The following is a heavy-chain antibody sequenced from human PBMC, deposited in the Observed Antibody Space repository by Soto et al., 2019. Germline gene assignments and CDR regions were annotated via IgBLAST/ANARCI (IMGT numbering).Heavy chain of an antibody. Sequence: PGGSLRLSCAASGFTFSSYSMNWVRPAPGKGLEWVSSISSSSSYIYYADSVKGRFTISRDNAKNSLYLQMNSLRAEDTAVYYCASGGYSYGNYFDYWGQGTLVTVSS. J-gene: IGHJ4*02. CDR1: GFTFSSYS. CDR2: ISSSSSYI. V-gene: IGHV3-21*01. D-gene: IGHD5-18*01. CDR3: ASGGYSYGNYFDY.